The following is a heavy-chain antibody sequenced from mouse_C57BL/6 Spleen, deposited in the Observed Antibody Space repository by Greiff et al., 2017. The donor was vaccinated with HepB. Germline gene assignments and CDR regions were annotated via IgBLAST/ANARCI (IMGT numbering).Heavy chain of an antibody. CDR1: GYSITSGYY. CDR3: ARGHYYGEDDY. Sequence: DVKLQESGPGLVKPSQSLSLTCSVTGYSITSGYYWNWIRQFPGNKLEWMGYISYDGSNNYNPSLKNRISITRDTSKNQFFLKLNSVTTEDTATYYCARGHYYGEDDYWGQGTTLTVSS. CDR2: ISYDGSN. D-gene: IGHD1-1*01. V-gene: IGHV3-6*01. J-gene: IGHJ2*01.